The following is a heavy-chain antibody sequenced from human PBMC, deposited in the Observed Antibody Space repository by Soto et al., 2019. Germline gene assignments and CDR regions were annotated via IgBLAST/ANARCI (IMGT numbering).Heavy chain of an antibody. J-gene: IGHJ5*02. Sequence: SETLSLTCTVSGGSISSYYWSWIRQPPGKGLEWIGYIYYSGSTNYNPSLKSRVTISVDTSKNQFSLKLSSVTAADTAVYYCARGGVRFLEWSNWFDPWGQGTLVTVSS. CDR2: IYYSGST. V-gene: IGHV4-59*01. D-gene: IGHD3-3*01. CDR3: ARGGVRFLEWSNWFDP. CDR1: GGSISSYY.